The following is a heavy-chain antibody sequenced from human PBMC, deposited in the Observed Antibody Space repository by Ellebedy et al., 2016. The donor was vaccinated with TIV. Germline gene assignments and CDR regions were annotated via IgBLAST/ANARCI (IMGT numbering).Heavy chain of an antibody. V-gene: IGHV3-53*01. CDR1: GFTVSSNY. J-gene: IGHJ4*02. D-gene: IGHD6-19*01. CDR2: IYSGGST. CDR3: AKVTYSSGWYYFDY. Sequence: GESLKISXAASGFTVSSNYMSWVRQAPGKGLEWVSVIYSGGSTYYADSVKGRFTISRDNSKNTLYLQMNSLRAEDTAVYYCAKVTYSSGWYYFDYWGQGTLVTVSS.